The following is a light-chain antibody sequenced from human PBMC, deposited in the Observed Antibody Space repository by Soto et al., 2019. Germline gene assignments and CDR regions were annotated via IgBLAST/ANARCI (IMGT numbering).Light chain of an antibody. CDR2: AES. V-gene: IGKV1-27*01. Sequence: DIQMTQSPSTLSGSVGDRVTITCRASQTISSWLAWYQQKPGKAPKILIYAESTLQSGVPYRLSGSGSGTDLNLTISSLQPEDVATYYCQKYNTAPRTCGPGTKVDIK. CDR3: QKYNTAPRT. CDR1: QTISSW. J-gene: IGKJ3*01.